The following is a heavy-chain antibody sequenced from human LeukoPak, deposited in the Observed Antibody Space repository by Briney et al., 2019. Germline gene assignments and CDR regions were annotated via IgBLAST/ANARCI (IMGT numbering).Heavy chain of an antibody. CDR3: ARERIGTTGTIFDY. V-gene: IGHV3-7*04. CDR2: IKQDGSEK. J-gene: IGHJ4*02. Sequence: PGGSLRLSCAASGFTFSSYWMSWVRQAPGRGLEWVANIKQDGSEKYYVDSVKGRFTISRDNAKNSLYLQMNSLRAEDTAVYYCARERIGTTGTIFDYWGQGTLVTVSS. CDR1: GFTFSSYW. D-gene: IGHD1-1*01.